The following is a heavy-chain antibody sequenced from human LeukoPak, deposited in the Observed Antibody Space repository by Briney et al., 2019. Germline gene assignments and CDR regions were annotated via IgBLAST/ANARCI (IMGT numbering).Heavy chain of an antibody. Sequence: ASVKVSCKASGYSFTSYGISWVRRAPGQGLEWMGWISAYNGNTNYAQKFQGRVTMTTDTSTSTAYMELRSLRSDDTAVYYCARVWLADRQYYYFDYWGQGTLVTVSS. CDR1: GYSFTSYG. D-gene: IGHD6-19*01. V-gene: IGHV1-18*01. CDR2: ISAYNGNT. J-gene: IGHJ4*02. CDR3: ARVWLADRQYYYFDY.